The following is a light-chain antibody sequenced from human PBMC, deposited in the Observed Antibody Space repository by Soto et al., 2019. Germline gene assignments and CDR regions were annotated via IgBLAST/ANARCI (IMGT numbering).Light chain of an antibody. Sequence: DIQMTQSPSTLSASVGDRATITCRASQSISSWLAWYQQKPGKAPKLLIYKACSLESGVPSRFIGSGSGTAFTLTIGSLQPDDFATYDCQQYNSYSWTFGQGTKLEIK. J-gene: IGKJ2*02. V-gene: IGKV1-5*03. CDR3: QQYNSYSWT. CDR2: KAC. CDR1: QSISSW.